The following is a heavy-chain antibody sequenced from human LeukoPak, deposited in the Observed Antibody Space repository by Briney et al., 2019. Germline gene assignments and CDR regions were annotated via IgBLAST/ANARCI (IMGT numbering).Heavy chain of an antibody. CDR2: VSSSGGST. V-gene: IGHV3-23*01. D-gene: IGHD3-10*01. CDR3: ARGSSASYYNPRFDY. CDR1: GFTFNNYA. Sequence: QPGGSLRLSCAASGFTFNNYAMTWVRQAPDNGLEWVSTVSSSGGSTYYADSMKGRFTISRDNSKNTLSLQMSGLRAEDTAVYYCARGSSASYYNPRFDYWGQGTLVTVSS. J-gene: IGHJ4*02.